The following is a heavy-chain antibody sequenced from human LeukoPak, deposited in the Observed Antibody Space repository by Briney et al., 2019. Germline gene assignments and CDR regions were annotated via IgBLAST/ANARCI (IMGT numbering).Heavy chain of an antibody. CDR2: IYYSGST. CDR1: GGSISSGGYY. D-gene: IGHD6-13*01. Sequence: PSQTLSLTCTVSGGSISSGGYYWSWIRQHPGKGLEWIGYIYYSGSTYYNPSLKSRVTISVDTSKNQFSLKLSSVTAADTAVYYCARGSYSSSWYEGARWFDPWGQGTLVTVSS. CDR3: ARGSYSSSWYEGARWFDP. V-gene: IGHV4-31*03. J-gene: IGHJ5*02.